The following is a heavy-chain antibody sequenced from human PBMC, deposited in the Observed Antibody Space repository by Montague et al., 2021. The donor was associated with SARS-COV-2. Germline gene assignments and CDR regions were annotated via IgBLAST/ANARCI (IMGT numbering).Heavy chain of an antibody. Sequence: SEILSLTCTVSGGSISSSSYYWGWIRQPPGKGLEWIGSIYYSGSTYYNPSLKSRVTISVDTSKNQFSLKLSSVTAADTAVYYCARDQGYNWNYYYYYGMDVWGQGTTITVSS. CDR3: ARDQGYNWNYYYYYGMDV. CDR1: GGSISSSSYY. J-gene: IGHJ6*02. D-gene: IGHD1-20*01. V-gene: IGHV4-39*07. CDR2: IYYSGST.